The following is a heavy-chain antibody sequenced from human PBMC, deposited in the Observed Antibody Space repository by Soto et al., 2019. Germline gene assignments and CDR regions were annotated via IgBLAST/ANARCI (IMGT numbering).Heavy chain of an antibody. D-gene: IGHD2-8*02. CDR3: VKEYCTGGTCFDAFEL. Sequence: EAELVESGGGLVQPGGSLTLSCAASGFIFSDYEVDWVRQAPGRGPEWISYISDGGTTIYYAASVKGRFTISRDGAKKSLYLHMNNLRVDDTAICFCVKEYCTGGTCFDAFELWGPGTGVTVSS. J-gene: IGHJ3*01. CDR1: GFIFSDYE. CDR2: ISDGGTTI. V-gene: IGHV3-48*03.